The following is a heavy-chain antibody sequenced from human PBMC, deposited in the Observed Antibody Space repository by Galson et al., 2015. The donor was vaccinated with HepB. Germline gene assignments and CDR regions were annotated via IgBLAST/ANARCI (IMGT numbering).Heavy chain of an antibody. CDR2: LNPSGGST. CDR3: ARDLGNGSGSYYKRIWANY. V-gene: IGHV1-46*03. Sequence: SVKVSCKASGYTFTSYSMHWVRQAPGQGLEWMGILNPSGGSTSYAQKFQRRVTITRDTSTSTVYMELSSLRSEDTAVYYCARDLGNGSGSYYKRIWANYWGQGTLVTVSS. D-gene: IGHD3-10*01. CDR1: GYTFTSYS. J-gene: IGHJ4*02.